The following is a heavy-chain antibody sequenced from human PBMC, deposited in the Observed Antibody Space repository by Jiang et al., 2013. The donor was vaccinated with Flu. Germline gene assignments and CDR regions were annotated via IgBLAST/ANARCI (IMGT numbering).Heavy chain of an antibody. CDR1: GDSVSNNSAA. CDR2: TYYRSTWNS. Sequence: KPSQTLSLTCAISGDSVSNNSAAWNWIRQSPSRGLEWLGRTYYRSTWNSDYASSLKGRITINPDTSKNQFSLQLNSVTPEDTAVYYCARDKGGGWYFNNWGQGTLVTVSS. V-gene: IGHV6-1*01. CDR3: ARDKGGGWYFNN. J-gene: IGHJ4*02. D-gene: IGHD6-19*01.